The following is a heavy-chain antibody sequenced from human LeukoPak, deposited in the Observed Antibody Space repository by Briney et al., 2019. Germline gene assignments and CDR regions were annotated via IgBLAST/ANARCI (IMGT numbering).Heavy chain of an antibody. CDR3: ARCGYSYGCDY. J-gene: IGHJ4*02. CDR1: GFTFSSYG. D-gene: IGHD5-18*01. V-gene: IGHV3-23*01. Sequence: GGSLRLPCAASGFTFSSYGMSWVRQAPGKGLEWVSSITSSGVSTYYADSVKGRFAISRDNSKNTLFLQMNSLRAEDTAVYYCARCGYSYGCDYWGQGTLVTVSS. CDR2: ITSSGVST.